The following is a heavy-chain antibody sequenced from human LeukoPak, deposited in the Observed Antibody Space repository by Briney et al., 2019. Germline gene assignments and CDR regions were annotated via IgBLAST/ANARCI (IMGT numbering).Heavy chain of an antibody. CDR1: GYTFTIYW. J-gene: IGHJ4*02. Sequence: PGGSLRLSCAASGYTFTIYWMTWVRQAPGKGLEWVAHIKQDGNEKYYVDSVKGRFTISRDNAKNSLYLQMNSLRTEDTAVYYCARGGSRRLSPVDYCGQGTLVTVSS. CDR3: ARGGSRRLSPVDY. CDR2: IKQDGNEK. V-gene: IGHV3-7*01. D-gene: IGHD3-16*01.